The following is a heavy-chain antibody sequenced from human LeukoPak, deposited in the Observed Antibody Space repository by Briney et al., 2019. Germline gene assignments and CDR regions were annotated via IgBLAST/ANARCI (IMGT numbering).Heavy chain of an antibody. J-gene: IGHJ6*02. CDR2: IFGSGAST. V-gene: IGHV3-23*01. D-gene: IGHD2-21*01. Sequence: GGSLRLSCAASEFTFSSHAMSWVRQAPGKGLEWVSTIFGSGASTYYADSVEGRFTISRDNSKNTLYLQMNSLRAEDTALYYCAKEMWSASYYGVDVWGQGTTVTVSS. CDR1: EFTFSSHA. CDR3: AKEMWSASYYGVDV.